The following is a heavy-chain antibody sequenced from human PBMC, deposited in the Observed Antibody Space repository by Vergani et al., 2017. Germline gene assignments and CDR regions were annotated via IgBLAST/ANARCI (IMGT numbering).Heavy chain of an antibody. CDR2: SNTNTGNP. Sequence: QVPLVPSGSALKPPGASVTVSCNASGYTLSRYSIYWVRQAPGQGLEWMGWSNTNTGNPAYAQGFRGRFVFSLDTSVNTAYLQINNLKSDDTAVYYCAKDTLEAVYFDYWGQGTLVTVSS. D-gene: IGHD5-24*01. V-gene: IGHV7-4-1*02. J-gene: IGHJ4*02. CDR1: GYTLSRYS. CDR3: AKDTLEAVYFDY.